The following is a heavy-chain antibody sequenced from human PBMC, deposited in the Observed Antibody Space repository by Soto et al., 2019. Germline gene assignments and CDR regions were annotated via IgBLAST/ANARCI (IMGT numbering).Heavy chain of an antibody. CDR2: INHSGST. J-gene: IGHJ5*02. D-gene: IGHD2-15*01. V-gene: IGHV4-34*01. Sequence: PSETLSLTCAVYGGSFSGYYWSWIRQPPGKGLEWIGEINHSGSTNYNPSLKSRVTISVDTSKNQFSLKLSSVTAADTAVYYCARALTSGIVVVVAATSWFDPWGQGTLVTVSS. CDR3: ARALTSGIVVVVAATSWFDP. CDR1: GGSFSGYY.